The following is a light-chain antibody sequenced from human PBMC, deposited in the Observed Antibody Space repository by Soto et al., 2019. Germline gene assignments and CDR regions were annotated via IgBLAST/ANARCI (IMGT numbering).Light chain of an antibody. CDR3: CSYAGSPYV. V-gene: IGLV2-23*02. Sequence: QSALTQPASVSGSPGQSITISCTGNSSDVGTYNLVSWYQHHPGKAPKLMISEVNQRPSGISFRFSGSKSGNTASLTISRLQAEDEADYYCCSYAGSPYVFGTGTKLTVL. CDR2: EVN. J-gene: IGLJ1*01. CDR1: SSDVGTYNL.